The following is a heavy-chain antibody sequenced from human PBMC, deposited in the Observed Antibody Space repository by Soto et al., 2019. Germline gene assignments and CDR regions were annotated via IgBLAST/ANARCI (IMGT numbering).Heavy chain of an antibody. CDR1: GGSISSYY. CDR3: ARDYFDGSGYYPHWCDP. CDR2: IHYTGST. Sequence: SETLSLTCTVSGGSISSYYWSWIRQPPGKGLEWIENIHYTGSTNYNASLKSRVTISIDPSKNHFSLKLSSVSAADLVVFCCARDYFDGSGYYPHWCDPWGQGTVVTV. V-gene: IGHV4-59*01. J-gene: IGHJ5*02. D-gene: IGHD3-22*01.